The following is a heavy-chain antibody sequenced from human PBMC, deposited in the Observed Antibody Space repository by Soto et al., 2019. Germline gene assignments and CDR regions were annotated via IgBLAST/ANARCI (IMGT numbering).Heavy chain of an antibody. D-gene: IGHD4-17*01. J-gene: IGHJ5*01. Sequence: SEPLSLTCTVSGDSIRSAGYSWVWIRKPPGKGPEYIGTISYTGNTYYNSSLMSRVTISLDTSKNQFSLKLTSVTAADTALYYCARTLFTYGNWFDFWRQGSLVTVFS. CDR1: GDSIRSAGYS. CDR2: ISYTGNT. CDR3: ARTLFTYGNWFDF. V-gene: IGHV4-39*01.